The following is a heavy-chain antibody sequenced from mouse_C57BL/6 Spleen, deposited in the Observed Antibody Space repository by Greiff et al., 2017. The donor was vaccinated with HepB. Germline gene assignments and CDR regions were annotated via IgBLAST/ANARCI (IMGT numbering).Heavy chain of an antibody. J-gene: IGHJ3*01. V-gene: IGHV3-6*01. CDR3: ARDGGSSPGWFAY. D-gene: IGHD1-1*01. Sequence: EVHLVESGPGLVKPSQSLSLTCSVTGYSITSGYYWNWIRQFPGNKLEWMGYISYDGSNNYNPSLKNRISITRDTSKNQFFLKLNSVTTEDTATYYCARDGGSSPGWFAYWGQGTLVTVSA. CDR2: ISYDGSN. CDR1: GYSITSGYY.